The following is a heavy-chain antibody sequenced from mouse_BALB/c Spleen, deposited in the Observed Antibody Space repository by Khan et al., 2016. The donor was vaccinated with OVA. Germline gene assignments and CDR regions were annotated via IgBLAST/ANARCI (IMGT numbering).Heavy chain of an antibody. J-gene: IGHJ4*01. D-gene: IGHD1-1*01. CDR3: ARGNYYGYAMDY. Sequence: EVQLQESGPGLVKPSQSLSLTCTVTGYSITSNYAWNWIRQFPGNKLEWMGYISYSDSTSYNPSLKSRISITRDTSKNQFFLQLNSVTTEDTATXYCARGNYYGYAMDYWGQRTSVTVSS. CDR2: ISYSDST. V-gene: IGHV3-2*02. CDR1: GYSITSNYA.